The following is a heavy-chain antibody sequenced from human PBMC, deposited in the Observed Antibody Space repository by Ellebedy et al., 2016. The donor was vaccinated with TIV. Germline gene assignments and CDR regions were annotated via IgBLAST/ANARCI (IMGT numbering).Heavy chain of an antibody. J-gene: IGHJ4*02. Sequence: GESLKISCAASGFTFSSYGMHWVRQAPGKGLEWVAFIRYDGSNKYYADSVKGRFTISRDNSKNTLYLQMNSLRAEDTAVYYCARQLRETTVVTAFDYWGQGTLVTVSS. CDR3: ARQLRETTVVTAFDY. D-gene: IGHD4-23*01. V-gene: IGHV3-30*02. CDR1: GFTFSSYG. CDR2: IRYDGSNK.